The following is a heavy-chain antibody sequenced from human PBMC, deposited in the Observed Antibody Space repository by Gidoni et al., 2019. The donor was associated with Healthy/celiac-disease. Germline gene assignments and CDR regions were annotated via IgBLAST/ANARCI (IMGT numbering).Heavy chain of an antibody. V-gene: IGHV4-39*07. CDR2: IYYRGDT. CDR3: ARDVRYSSSWSHFDY. CDR1: GGSISSSDYY. J-gene: IGHJ4*02. Sequence: QLQLQESGPGLVKPSETLSLTCTVSGGSISSSDYYWGWVRQPPGTGLEWIGTIYYRGDTYYNPSLKSRVTISVDMSRNQFSLWLTSVTAADTAMYYCARDVRYSSSWSHFDYWGQGILVTVSS. D-gene: IGHD6-13*01.